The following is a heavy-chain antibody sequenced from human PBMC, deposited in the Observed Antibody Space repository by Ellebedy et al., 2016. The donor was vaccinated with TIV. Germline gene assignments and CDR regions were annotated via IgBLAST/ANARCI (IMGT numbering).Heavy chain of an antibody. CDR3: ARRSSGYCSGTSCTTDFDY. CDR1: GFIFSSYA. Sequence: GESLKISCAASGFIFSSYALTWVRQAPGKGLEWVSTIRGDYGSTYYADSVKGRFTISRDDAENSLYLQMNSLRAEDTAVYYCARRSSGYCSGTSCTTDFDYWGQGTLVTVSS. V-gene: IGHV3-23*01. D-gene: IGHD2-2*03. CDR2: IRGDYGST. J-gene: IGHJ4*02.